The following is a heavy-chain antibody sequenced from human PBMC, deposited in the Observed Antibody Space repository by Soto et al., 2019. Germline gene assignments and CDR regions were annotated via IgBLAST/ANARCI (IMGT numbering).Heavy chain of an antibody. CDR2: IDWDDDK. J-gene: IGHJ6*02. CDR1: GFSLSTSGMC. CDR3: ARSQGRRGYYYYYGMDV. V-gene: IGHV2-70*11. Sequence: SGPTLVNPTQTLTLTCTFSGFSLSTSGMCVSWIRQPPGKALEWLARIDWDDDKYYSTSLKTRLTISKDTSKNQVVLTMTNMDPVDTATYYCARSQGRRGYYYYYGMDVWGQGTTVTVSS.